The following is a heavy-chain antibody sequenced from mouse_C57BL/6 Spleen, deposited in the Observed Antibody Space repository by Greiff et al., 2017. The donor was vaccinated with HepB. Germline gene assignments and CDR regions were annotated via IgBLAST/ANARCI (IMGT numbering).Heavy chain of an antibody. CDR3: AREGLSYWYFDV. D-gene: IGHD3-3*01. CDR2: IYPGSGST. J-gene: IGHJ1*03. Sequence: VQLQQPGAELVKPGASVKMSCKASGYTFTSYWITWVKQRPGQGLEWIGDIYPGSGSTNYNEKFKSKATLTVDTSSSTAYMQLSSLTSEDSAVYYCAREGLSYWYFDVWGTGTTVTVSS. V-gene: IGHV1-55*01. CDR1: GYTFTSYW.